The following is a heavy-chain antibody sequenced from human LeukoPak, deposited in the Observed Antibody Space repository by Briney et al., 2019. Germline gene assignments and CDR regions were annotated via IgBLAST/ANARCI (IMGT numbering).Heavy chain of an antibody. CDR1: GESSFSSYY. Sequence: SETLSLTCAVYGESSFSSYYWSWIRQTPGGAVEWIGEINHSGYTNYNPSLKSRVTLSIDTSKNQFSLRLNSVTAADTAVYYCSRQVVANDYWSQRTPVTVSS. CDR2: INHSGYT. CDR3: SRQVVANDY. D-gene: IGHD3-22*01. V-gene: IGHV4-34*01. J-gene: IGHJ4*02.